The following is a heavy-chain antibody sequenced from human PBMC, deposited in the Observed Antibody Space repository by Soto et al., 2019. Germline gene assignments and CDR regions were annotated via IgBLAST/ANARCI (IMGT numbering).Heavy chain of an antibody. V-gene: IGHV3-23*01. Sequence: EVQLLDSGGGLAKPGGSLEPSLVASGFTFGSISRTGSRRAQGKGLEWVSAITGSGAITYYADSVKGRFTISRDNSRNTLFLQMNSLRPEDTAVYYCAKYIVAMLPSFDCWGQGALVTVSS. J-gene: IGHJ4*02. CDR1: GFTFGSIS. CDR3: AKYIVAMLPSFDC. CDR2: ITGSGAIT. D-gene: IGHD5-12*01.